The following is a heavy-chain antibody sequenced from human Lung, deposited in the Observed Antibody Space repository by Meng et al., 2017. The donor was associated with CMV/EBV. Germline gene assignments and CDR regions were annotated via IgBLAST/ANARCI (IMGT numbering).Heavy chain of an antibody. CDR2: ISWNSGSI. J-gene: IGHJ6*02. CDR1: GFTFDDYA. CDR3: AKGHKQYYYYYYGMDV. D-gene: IGHD1/OR15-1a*01. V-gene: IGHV3-9*01. Sequence: LSLTXAASGFTFDDYAMHWVRQAPGKGLEWVSGISWNSGSIGYADSVKGRFTISRDNAKNSLYLQMNSLRAEDTALYYCAKGHKQYYYYYYGMDVWGQGTTVTVSS.